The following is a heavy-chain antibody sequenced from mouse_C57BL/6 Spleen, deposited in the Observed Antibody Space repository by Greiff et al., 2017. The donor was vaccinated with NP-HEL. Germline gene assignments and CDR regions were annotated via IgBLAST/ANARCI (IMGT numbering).Heavy chain of an antibody. J-gene: IGHJ4*01. Sequence: EVMLVESEGGLVQPGSSMKLSCTASGFTFSDYYMAWVRQVPEKGLEWVANINYDGSSTYYLDSLKSRFIISRDNAKNILYLQMSSLKSEDTATYYCARENGGAFYAMDYWGKGTSVTVSS. V-gene: IGHV5-16*01. CDR3: ARENGGAFYAMDY. CDR1: GFTFSDYY. CDR2: INYDGSST.